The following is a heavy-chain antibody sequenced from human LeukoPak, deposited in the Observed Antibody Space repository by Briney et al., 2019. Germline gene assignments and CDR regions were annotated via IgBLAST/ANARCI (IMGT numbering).Heavy chain of an antibody. V-gene: IGHV1-18*01. CDR2: ISAYNGNT. D-gene: IGHD3-10*01. Sequence: ASVKVSCKASGYTFTSYGVSWVRQDPGQGLMWMGWISAYNGNTNYAQNLQGKVTMTTDTSTSTAYMELRSLRSDDTAVYYCARGDYGSGSYRYFDYWGQGTLVTVSS. CDR3: ARGDYGSGSYRYFDY. J-gene: IGHJ4*02. CDR1: GYTFTSYG.